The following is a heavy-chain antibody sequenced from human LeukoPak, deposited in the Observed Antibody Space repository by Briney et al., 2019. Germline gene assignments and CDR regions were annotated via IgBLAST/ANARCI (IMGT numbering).Heavy chain of an antibody. CDR1: GYTFTGYY. J-gene: IGHJ3*02. V-gene: IGHV1-2*04. Sequence: ASVKVSCKASGYTFTGYYMHWVRQAPGQGLEWMGWINPNSGGTNYAQKFQGWVTMTRDTSISTAYMGLSRLRSDDTAVYYCARDRSSVWGSYRDAFDIWGQGTMVTVSS. CDR3: ARDRSSVWGSYRDAFDI. CDR2: INPNSGGT. D-gene: IGHD3-16*02.